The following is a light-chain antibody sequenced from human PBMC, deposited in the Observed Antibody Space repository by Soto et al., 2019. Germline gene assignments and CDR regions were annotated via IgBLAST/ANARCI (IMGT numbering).Light chain of an antibody. CDR2: GAS. CDR1: QSVSSSY. Sequence: EIVLTQSPGTLSLSPGERATLSCRASQSVSSSYLAWYQQKPGQAPRLLIYGASSRATGIPDRFSGSGSGTDFTLTISRLEPEDFAVSYCKQYGSSRFTFGPGTKVDIK. J-gene: IGKJ3*01. CDR3: KQYGSSRFT. V-gene: IGKV3-20*01.